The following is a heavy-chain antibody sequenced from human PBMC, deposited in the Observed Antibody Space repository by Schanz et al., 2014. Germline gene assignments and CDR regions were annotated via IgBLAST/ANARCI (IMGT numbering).Heavy chain of an antibody. V-gene: IGHV3-21*04. Sequence: EVQLMESGGGLVKPGGSLRLSCAASGFTFSAYAMTWVRQIPGKGLEWVSAISASGGTTYYADSVKGRFTISRDNAKSSLYLQMNSLRVEDTAVYYCAASSGWHPSTDYWGQGTPVTVSS. D-gene: IGHD6-19*01. CDR2: ISASGGTT. CDR3: AASSGWHPSTDY. J-gene: IGHJ4*01. CDR1: GFTFSAYA.